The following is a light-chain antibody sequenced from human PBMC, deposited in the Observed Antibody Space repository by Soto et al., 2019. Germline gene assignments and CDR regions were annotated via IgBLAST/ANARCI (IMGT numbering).Light chain of an antibody. CDR2: AGT. J-gene: IGLJ3*02. Sequence: QSALTQPASVSGSPGQSITISCTGTSSDVGSYNLVSWYQQRPGKAPKLIIYAGTKRPSGVSNRFSGSQPGNTASLTISGLQPEDEGDYYCSAYTARSTLVFGGGTKLTVL. CDR1: SSDVGSYNL. V-gene: IGLV2-14*02. CDR3: SAYTARSTLV.